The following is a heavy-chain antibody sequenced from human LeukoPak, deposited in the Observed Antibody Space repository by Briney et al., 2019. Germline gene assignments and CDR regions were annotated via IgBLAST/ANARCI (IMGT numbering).Heavy chain of an antibody. V-gene: IGHV3-53*01. CDR3: ASRIKRLYYYMDV. CDR2: IYSGGST. Sequence: LSGGSLRLSCAASGFTVSSNYMSWVRQAPGKGLEWVSVIYSGGSTYYADSVKGRFTISRDNSKNTLYLQMNSLRADDTAVYYCASRIKRLYYYMDVWGKGTTVTVSS. D-gene: IGHD3-16*01. CDR1: GFTVSSNY. J-gene: IGHJ6*03.